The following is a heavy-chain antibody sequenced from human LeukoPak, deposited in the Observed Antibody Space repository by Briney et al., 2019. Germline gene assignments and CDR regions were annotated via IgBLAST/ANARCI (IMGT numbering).Heavy chain of an antibody. Sequence: GGSLRLSCAASGFTFSGYWMHWVRQAPGKGLEWVSRINEDASIITYADSVKGRFIISRDNTKNSLYLQVNSLRAEDTAVYYCVRDLILVRTPGDDFDFWGQGTLVTVSS. CDR3: VRDLILVRTPGDDFDF. V-gene: IGHV3-74*01. J-gene: IGHJ4*02. D-gene: IGHD3-16*01. CDR1: GFTFSGYW. CDR2: INEDASII.